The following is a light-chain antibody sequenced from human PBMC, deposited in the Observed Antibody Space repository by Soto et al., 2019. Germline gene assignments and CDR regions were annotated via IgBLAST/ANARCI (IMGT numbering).Light chain of an antibody. CDR3: QQYGGSPFT. CDR2: GAS. CDR1: QSIFNNY. J-gene: IGKJ2*01. V-gene: IGKV3-20*01. Sequence: EIVLTQSPGTLSLSPRERATLSCRASQSIFNNYLAWYQQKPGQAPRLLVYGASCRATGIPDRFSGSGSGTDFTLTISRLEPEDFAVYYCQQYGGSPFTFGPGTRLELK.